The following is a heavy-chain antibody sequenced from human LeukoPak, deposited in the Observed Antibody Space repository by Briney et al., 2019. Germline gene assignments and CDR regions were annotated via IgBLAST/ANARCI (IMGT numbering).Heavy chain of an antibody. Sequence: PGGSLRLSCAASGFSFSSYGMHWVRQAPGKGLGWVAVIWYDGSNKYYADSVKGRFPISRDNSKNTLYLQMNSLRAEDTAVYYCAIVGCSSTSCYLHFDYWGQGTLVTVSS. D-gene: IGHD2-2*01. CDR3: AIVGCSSTSCYLHFDY. CDR2: IWYDGSNK. V-gene: IGHV3-33*01. CDR1: GFSFSSYG. J-gene: IGHJ4*02.